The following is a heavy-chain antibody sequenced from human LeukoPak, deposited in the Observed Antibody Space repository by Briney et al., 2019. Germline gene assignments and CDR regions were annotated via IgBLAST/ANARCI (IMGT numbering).Heavy chain of an antibody. D-gene: IGHD6-13*01. V-gene: IGHV3-48*04. CDR3: ARAWDSSSWYFDY. CDR2: ISSSSSTI. J-gene: IGHJ4*02. Sequence: GGSLRLSCAASGFTFSSYSMNWVRQAPGKGLEWVSYISSSSSTIYYADSVKGRFTTSRGNAKNSLYLQMNSLRAEDTAVYYCARAWDSSSWYFDYWGQGTLVTVSS. CDR1: GFTFSSYS.